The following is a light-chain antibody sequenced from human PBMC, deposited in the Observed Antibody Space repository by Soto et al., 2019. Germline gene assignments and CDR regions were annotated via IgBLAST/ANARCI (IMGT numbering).Light chain of an antibody. V-gene: IGKV1-39*01. Sequence: DIQMTQSPSSLSASVGDRVTITCRASQSISSYLNWYQHKPGKAPNLLIYAATTLQSGVPSRFSGSGSGTDFTLTIRSLQPEDFATYYCQQSHSPPWTFGQGTKVDNK. J-gene: IGKJ1*01. CDR1: QSISSY. CDR2: AAT. CDR3: QQSHSPPWT.